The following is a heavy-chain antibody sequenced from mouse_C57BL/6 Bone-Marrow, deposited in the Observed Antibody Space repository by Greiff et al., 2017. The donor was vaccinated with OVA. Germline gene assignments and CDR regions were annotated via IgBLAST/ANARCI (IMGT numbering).Heavy chain of an antibody. D-gene: IGHD2-1*01. CDR2: IYPGSGNT. V-gene: IGHV1-76*01. Sequence: QVQLQQSGAELVRPGASVKLSCKASGYTFTDYYINWVKQRPGQGLEWIARIYPGSGNTYYNEKFKGKATLTAEKSSSTAYMQLSSLTSEDSAVYFCARRGYYGNYLDYWGQGTTLTVSS. CDR1: GYTFTDYY. J-gene: IGHJ2*01. CDR3: ARRGYYGNYLDY.